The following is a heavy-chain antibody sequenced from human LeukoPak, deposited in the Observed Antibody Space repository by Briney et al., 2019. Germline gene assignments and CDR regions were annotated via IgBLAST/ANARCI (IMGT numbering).Heavy chain of an antibody. CDR3: ARLLGSRWDGAFDI. D-gene: IGHD1-26*01. CDR2: IYYSGST. CDR1: GGSISSSSYY. V-gene: IGHV4-39*01. J-gene: IGHJ3*02. Sequence: SETLSLTCTVSGGSISSSSYYWGWIRQPPGKGLEWIGSIYYSGSTYYNPSLKSRVTISVDTSKNQFSLKLSSVTAADTAVYYCARLLGSRWDGAFDIWGQGTMVTVSS.